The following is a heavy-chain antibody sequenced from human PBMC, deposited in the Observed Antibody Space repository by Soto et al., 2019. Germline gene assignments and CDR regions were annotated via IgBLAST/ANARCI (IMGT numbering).Heavy chain of an antibody. V-gene: IGHV1-18*01. CDR3: ASGPPRDYYDSSGYYEDY. J-gene: IGHJ4*02. D-gene: IGHD3-22*01. CDR2: ISAYNGNT. Sequence: QVQLVQSGAEVKKPGASVKVSCKASGYTFTSYGISWVRQAPGQGLEWMGWISAYNGNTNYAQKLQGRVTMTTDTPTSTAYMELRSLRSDDTAVYYCASGPPRDYYDSSGYYEDYWGQGTLVTVSS. CDR1: GYTFTSYG.